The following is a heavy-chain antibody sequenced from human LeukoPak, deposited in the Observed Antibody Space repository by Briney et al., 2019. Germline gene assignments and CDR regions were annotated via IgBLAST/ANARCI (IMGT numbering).Heavy chain of an antibody. V-gene: IGHV4-38-2*02. Sequence: PSETLSLTCTVSGYSISSGYYWGWIRQPPGKGLEWIGSIYHSGSTYYNPSLKSRVTISVDTSKNQFSLKLSSVTSADTAVYYCARVVGYYYYMDVWGKGTTVTVSS. CDR2: IYHSGST. CDR3: ARVVGYYYYMDV. J-gene: IGHJ6*03. CDR1: GYSISSGYY. D-gene: IGHD1-26*01.